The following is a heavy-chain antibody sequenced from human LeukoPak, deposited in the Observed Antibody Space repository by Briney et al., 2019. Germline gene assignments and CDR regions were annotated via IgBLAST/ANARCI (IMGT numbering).Heavy chain of an antibody. CDR1: GGSISSGSYY. CDR3: ARDQNYYDRTLDY. J-gene: IGHJ4*02. Sequence: PSQTLSLTRTVSGGSISSGSYYWSWIRQPAGKGLEWIGRIYTSGSTNYNPSLKSRVTISVDTSKNQFSLKLSSVTAADTAVYYCARDQNYYDRTLDYWGQGTLVTVSS. V-gene: IGHV4-61*02. D-gene: IGHD3-22*01. CDR2: IYTSGST.